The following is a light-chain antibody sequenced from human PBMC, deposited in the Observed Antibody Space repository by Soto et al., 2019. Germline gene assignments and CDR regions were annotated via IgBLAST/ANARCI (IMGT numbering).Light chain of an antibody. V-gene: IGLV2-8*01. CDR3: YSYAGRNIWV. CDR2: GVT. Sequence: QSVLTQPPSASGPPGQSVTISCTGSGSDIGGYNFVSWYQQHPGKAPKLMIYGVTERPSGVPDRFSGSKSGNTASLTVSGLQAEDEADYYCYSYAGRNIWVFGGGTKVTVL. J-gene: IGLJ3*02. CDR1: GSDIGGYNF.